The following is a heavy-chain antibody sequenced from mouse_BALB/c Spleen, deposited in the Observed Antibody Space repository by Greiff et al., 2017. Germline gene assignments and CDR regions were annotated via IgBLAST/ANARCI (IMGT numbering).Heavy chain of an antibody. J-gene: IGHJ4*01. CDR1: GYTFTSYV. Sequence: VQLQQSGPELVKPGASVKMSCKASGYTFTSYVMHWVKQKPGQGLEWIGYINPYNDGTKYNEKFKGKATLTSDKSSSTAYMELSSLTSEDSAVHYCARSGSSYSYAMDYWGQGTSVTVSS. D-gene: IGHD1-1*01. V-gene: IGHV1-14*01. CDR3: ARSGSSYSYAMDY. CDR2: INPYNDGT.